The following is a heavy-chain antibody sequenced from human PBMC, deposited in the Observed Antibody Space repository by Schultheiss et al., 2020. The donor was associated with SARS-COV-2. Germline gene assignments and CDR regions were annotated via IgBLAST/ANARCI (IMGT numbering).Heavy chain of an antibody. D-gene: IGHD3-22*01. Sequence: GGSLRLSCAASGFTFSSYAMHWVRQAPGRGLEWVSGISWNSGSIGYADSVKGRFTISRDNAKNSLYLQMNSLRAEDTAVYYCARDSTMMLPAYYYDSSGLGLVDYWGQGTLVTVSS. CDR2: ISWNSGSI. V-gene: IGHV3-9*01. CDR3: ARDSTMMLPAYYYDSSGLGLVDY. J-gene: IGHJ4*02. CDR1: GFTFSSYA.